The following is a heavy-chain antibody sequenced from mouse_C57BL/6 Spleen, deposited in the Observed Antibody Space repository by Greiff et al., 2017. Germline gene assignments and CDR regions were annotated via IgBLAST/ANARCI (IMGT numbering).Heavy chain of an antibody. CDR1: GYAFTNYL. Sequence: VQLQQSGAELVRPGTSVKVSCKASGYAFTNYLIEWVKQRPGQGLEWIGVINPGSGGTNYNEKFKGKATLTADKSSSTAYMQLSSLTSEDSAGYFCARGTAQATLAYWGQGTLVTVSA. D-gene: IGHD3-2*02. J-gene: IGHJ3*01. CDR2: INPGSGGT. V-gene: IGHV1-54*01. CDR3: ARGTAQATLAY.